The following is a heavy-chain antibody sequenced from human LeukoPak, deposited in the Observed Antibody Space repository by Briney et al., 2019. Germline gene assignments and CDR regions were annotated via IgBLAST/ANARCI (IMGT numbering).Heavy chain of an antibody. CDR2: IKQDASEI. Sequence: GGSLRLSCAASGVPISGYWMSWVRQAPGKGLEWVANIKQDASEIYYVASVRGRFTISRDNAKNSVFLQMNSLRAEDTAVYYCATDGGPLDNWGQGILVTVSS. CDR3: ATDGGPLDN. CDR1: GVPISGYW. D-gene: IGHD3-10*01. V-gene: IGHV3-7*01. J-gene: IGHJ4*02.